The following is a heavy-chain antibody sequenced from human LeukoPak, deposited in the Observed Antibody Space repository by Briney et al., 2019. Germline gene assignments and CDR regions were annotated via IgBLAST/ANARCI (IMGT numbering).Heavy chain of an antibody. Sequence: KPGGSLRLSCAASGFTFRDYYMTWIRQAPGKGLEWVSYISSSSTIYYADSVKGRFTISRDNAKNSLYLQMNSLRAEDTAVYYCARAAPDAFDIWGQGTMVTVSS. V-gene: IGHV3-69-1*01. J-gene: IGHJ3*02. CDR2: ISSSSTI. CDR1: GFTFRDYY. D-gene: IGHD2-15*01. CDR3: ARAAPDAFDI.